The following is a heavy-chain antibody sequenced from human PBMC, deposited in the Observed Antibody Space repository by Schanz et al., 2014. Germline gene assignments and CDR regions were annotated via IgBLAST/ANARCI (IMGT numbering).Heavy chain of an antibody. CDR2: MSYDGSIK. CDR1: GFTFSSYG. V-gene: IGHV3-30*18. CDR3: AKDSTHIDIVLVPTAIDY. D-gene: IGHD2-2*01. Sequence: QVQLVESGGDVVQPGRSLRLSCAASGFTFSSYGMHWVRQAPGKGLEWVAAMSYDGSIKYYGDSVKGRFTISRDNSKNTLYLHMNTLRSEDTAVYYCAKDSTHIDIVLVPTAIDYWGQGTLVTVSS. J-gene: IGHJ4*02.